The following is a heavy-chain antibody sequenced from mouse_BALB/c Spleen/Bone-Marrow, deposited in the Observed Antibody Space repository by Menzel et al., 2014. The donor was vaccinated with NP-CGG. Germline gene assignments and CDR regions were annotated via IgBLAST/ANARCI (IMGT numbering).Heavy chain of an antibody. CDR1: GYTFTSYY. CDR3: TREGTFFAY. V-gene: IGHV1S81*02. CDR2: INPSNGGT. Sequence: LVESGAELVKSGASVKLSCKSSGYTFTSYYMYWVKQRPGQGLEWIGGINPSNGGTNFNEKFKSKATLTVDKSSSTAYMQLSSLTSEDSAVYYCTREGTFFAYWGQGTLVTVSA. D-gene: IGHD3-3*01. J-gene: IGHJ3*01.